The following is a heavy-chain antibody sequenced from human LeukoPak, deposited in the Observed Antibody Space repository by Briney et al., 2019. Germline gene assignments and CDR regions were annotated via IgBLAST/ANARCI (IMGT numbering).Heavy chain of an antibody. CDR3: ARQRGYCSSGSCYFDY. J-gene: IGHJ4*02. D-gene: IGHD2-15*01. CDR2: INPSGDDT. Sequence: QPGGSLRLSCAASGFTFSSSAMSWVRQAPGKGLEWVSAINPSGDDTYYAESVRGRFTISRDNSKNTVYLQMNSLRAEDTAAYYCARQRGYCSSGSCYFDYWGQGTLVTVSS. V-gene: IGHV3-23*01. CDR1: GFTFSSSA.